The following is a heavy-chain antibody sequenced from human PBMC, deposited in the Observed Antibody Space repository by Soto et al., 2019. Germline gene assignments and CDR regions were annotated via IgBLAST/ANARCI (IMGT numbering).Heavy chain of an antibody. CDR2: IIPIFGTA. Sequence: QVQLVQSGAEVKKPGSSVKVSCKASGGTFSSYAISWVRQAPGQGLEWMGGIIPIFGTANYAQKFQGRVTITADESTSTAYMELSSLRSEDTAVYYCARAGCSSTSCYGGYYYYGMDVWGQGTTVTVSS. J-gene: IGHJ6*02. V-gene: IGHV1-69*01. CDR3: ARAGCSSTSCYGGYYYYGMDV. CDR1: GGTFSSYA. D-gene: IGHD2-2*01.